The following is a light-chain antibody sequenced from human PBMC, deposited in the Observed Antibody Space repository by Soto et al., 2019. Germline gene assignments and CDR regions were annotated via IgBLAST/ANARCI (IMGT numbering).Light chain of an antibody. CDR1: SSDVGGYNY. Sequence: QSALTQPASVSGSPGQSITISCTGTSSDVGGYNYVSWYQQHPGKAPKLMIYDVSNRPSGVSNRFSGSKSVNTASLTISGLQAEDEEDYYCSSYTSSSTPYVVGTGTKLTVL. CDR3: SSYTSSSTPYV. V-gene: IGLV2-14*01. CDR2: DVS. J-gene: IGLJ1*01.